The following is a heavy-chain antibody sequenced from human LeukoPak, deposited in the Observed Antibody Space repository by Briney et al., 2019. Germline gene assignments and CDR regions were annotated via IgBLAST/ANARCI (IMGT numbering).Heavy chain of an antibody. J-gene: IGHJ4*02. CDR3: ARQGWLQYPHY. CDR1: GYRFTSYW. D-gene: IGHD5-24*01. CDR2: IYPGDSDT. V-gene: IGHV5-51*01. Sequence: GSLKISCKGSGYRFTSYWIGWVRQMPGKGLEWMGIIYPGDSDTRYSPSFQGQVTISADKSISTAYLQWSSLKASDSAMYYCARQGWLQYPHYWGQGTLVTVSS.